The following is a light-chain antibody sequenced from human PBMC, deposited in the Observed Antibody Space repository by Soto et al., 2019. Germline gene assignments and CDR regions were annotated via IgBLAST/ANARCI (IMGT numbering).Light chain of an antibody. Sequence: QSALTQPASVSGSPGQSITISCTGTSSDVGGYNFVSWYLQHPGKAPKLLLYEVSDRHSGVSNRFSGSKSGNTASLTISGLQAEDEADYYCSSFTTTNIWVFGGGTKLTVL. CDR2: EVS. CDR3: SSFTTTNIWV. J-gene: IGLJ3*02. CDR1: SSDVGGYNF. V-gene: IGLV2-14*01.